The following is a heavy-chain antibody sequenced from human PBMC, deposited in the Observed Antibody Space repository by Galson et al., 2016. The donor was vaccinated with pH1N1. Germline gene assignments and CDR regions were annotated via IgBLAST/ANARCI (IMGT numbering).Heavy chain of an antibody. J-gene: IGHJ3*02. V-gene: IGHV3-9*01. CDR3: AKISGWLFGAFDI. D-gene: IGHD6-19*01. CDR2: ISWNSGTI. Sequence: SLRLSCAASGFTFDDCAMHWVRQAPGKGLEWVSGISWNSGTIGCADSVKGRFTISRDNAKNSLYLQMNSLRAEDTALYYCAKISGWLFGAFDIWGQGTMVTVSS. CDR1: GFTFDDCA.